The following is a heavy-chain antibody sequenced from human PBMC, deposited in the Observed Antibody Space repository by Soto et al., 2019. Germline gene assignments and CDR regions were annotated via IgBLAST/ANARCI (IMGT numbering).Heavy chain of an antibody. V-gene: IGHV4-34*01. CDR2: IQDGGRS. J-gene: IGHJ1*01. D-gene: IGHD5-12*01. CDR3: ARGAECVVATH. Sequence: QVPLQQWGAGLLKSSETLSLNCAVNGGSLRGYYWSWIRQPPGKGLEWIGEIQDGGRSNYSPSLKSRAPISSDTSNNQFALRLDSVTAADTGVYYCARGAECVVATHWDQGTLVTVSS. CDR1: GGSLRGYY.